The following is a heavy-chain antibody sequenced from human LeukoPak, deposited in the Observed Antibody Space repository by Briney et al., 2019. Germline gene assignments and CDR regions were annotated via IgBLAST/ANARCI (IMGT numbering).Heavy chain of an antibody. Sequence: GGSLRLSCAASGFTFSSYWMGWVRQAPGKGLEWVANIKQDGSEKYYVDSVKGRFTISRDNAKNSLYLQMNSLRAEDTAVYYCARDAGLDYDILTGYYNFDYWGQGTLVTVSS. J-gene: IGHJ4*02. V-gene: IGHV3-7*01. CDR2: IKQDGSEK. CDR3: ARDAGLDYDILTGYYNFDY. CDR1: GFTFSSYW. D-gene: IGHD3-9*01.